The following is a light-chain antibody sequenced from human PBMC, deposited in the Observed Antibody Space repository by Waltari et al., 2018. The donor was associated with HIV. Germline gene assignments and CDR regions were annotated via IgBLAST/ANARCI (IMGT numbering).Light chain of an antibody. Sequence: DIQMTQSPSTLSASVGDRVTITCRASQSIYSWLAWYQQKPGKAPKLLIYAASDLESGVPSRCSGSGSGTEFTLTISSLQPHDFATYYCQQYNSYSWTFGQGTKVEIK. CDR1: QSIYSW. J-gene: IGKJ1*01. CDR2: AAS. CDR3: QQYNSYSWT. V-gene: IGKV1-5*03.